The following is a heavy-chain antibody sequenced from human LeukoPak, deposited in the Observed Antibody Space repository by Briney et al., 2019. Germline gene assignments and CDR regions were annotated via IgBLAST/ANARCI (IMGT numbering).Heavy chain of an antibody. D-gene: IGHD3-22*01. J-gene: IGHJ3*02. CDR3: ARGDKSGYYGAFDI. Sequence: ASVKVSCKASGCTFTDYYMHWVRQAPGQGLEWVGIINPSGGTTTHAQKFQGRVTMTRDTSTSTVYMELSSLRSEDTALYYCARGDKSGYYGAFDIWGQGTMVTVSS. V-gene: IGHV1-46*01. CDR2: INPSGGTT. CDR1: GCTFTDYY.